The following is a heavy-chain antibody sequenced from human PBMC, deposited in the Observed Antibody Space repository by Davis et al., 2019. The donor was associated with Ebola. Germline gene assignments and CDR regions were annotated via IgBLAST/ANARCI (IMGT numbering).Heavy chain of an antibody. V-gene: IGHV3-7*04. CDR1: GFRSSSYW. CDR2: IKHDGDEE. J-gene: IGHJ5*02. Sequence: GGSLKISCAASGFRSSSYWMSWVRQAPGKGLEWVASIKHDGDEEHYVDSVKGRFTISRDNAKNSLYLQMNSLRAEDSAVYYCARGGSYPGSWGQGTLVTVSS. CDR3: ARGGSYPGS. D-gene: IGHD1-26*01.